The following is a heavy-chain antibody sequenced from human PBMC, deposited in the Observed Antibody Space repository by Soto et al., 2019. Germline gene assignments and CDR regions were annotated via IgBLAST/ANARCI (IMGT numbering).Heavy chain of an antibody. CDR3: ASRGGNSYYYYYGMDV. J-gene: IGHJ6*02. Sequence: ASVNVSCKASGGTFSSYAISWVRQAPGQGLEWMGGIIPIFGTANYAQKFQGRVTITADESTSTAYMELSSLRSEDTAVYYCASRGGNSYYYYYGMDVWGQGTTVTVSS. V-gene: IGHV1-69*13. CDR1: GGTFSSYA. D-gene: IGHD2-21*02. CDR2: IIPIFGTA.